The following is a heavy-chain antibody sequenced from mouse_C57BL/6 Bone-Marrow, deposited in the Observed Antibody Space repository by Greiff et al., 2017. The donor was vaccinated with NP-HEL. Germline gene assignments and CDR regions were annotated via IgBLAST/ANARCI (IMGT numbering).Heavy chain of an antibody. CDR3: ARWPYYFDY. CDR2: IDPSDSYT. V-gene: IGHV1-69*01. J-gene: IGHJ2*01. Sequence: QVQLQQPGAELVMPGASVKLSCKASGYTFTSYWMHWVKQRPGPGLEWIGEIDPSDSYTNYNQKFKGKSTLTVDKSSSTAYRQLSSLTSEDSAVYYCARWPYYFDYWGQGTTLTVSS. CDR1: GYTFTSYW.